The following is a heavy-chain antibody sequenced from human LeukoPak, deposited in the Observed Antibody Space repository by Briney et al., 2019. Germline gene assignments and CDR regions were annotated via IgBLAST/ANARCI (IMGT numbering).Heavy chain of an antibody. D-gene: IGHD3-16*02. V-gene: IGHV1-46*01. Sequence: ASVKVSCKASGYRFTSHYMHWVRQGPGQGLEWMGLINPSGSSTLYAQKFQGRVTMTRDMSTTTDYMELSSLRSEDTAVYYCARDNSVGDIAWWFDPWGQGTLVTVSS. J-gene: IGHJ5*02. CDR1: GYRFTSHY. CDR3: ARDNSVGDIAWWFDP. CDR2: INPSGSST.